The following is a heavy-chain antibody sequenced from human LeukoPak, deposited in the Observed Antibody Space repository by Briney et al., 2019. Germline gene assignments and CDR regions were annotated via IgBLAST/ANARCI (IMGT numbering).Heavy chain of an antibody. CDR1: GFTFSSYA. CDR3: ARDGATGRFDY. D-gene: IGHD1-26*01. J-gene: IGHJ4*02. Sequence: GRSLRLSCAASGFTFSSYAMHWVRQAPGKGLEWVAVISYDGSNKYYADSVKGRFTISRDNAKNSLYLQMNSLRAEDTAVYYCARDGATGRFDYWGQGTLVTVSS. V-gene: IGHV3-30*04. CDR2: ISYDGSNK.